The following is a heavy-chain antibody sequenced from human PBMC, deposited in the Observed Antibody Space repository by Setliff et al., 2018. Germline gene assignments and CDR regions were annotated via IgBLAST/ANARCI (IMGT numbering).Heavy chain of an antibody. CDR2: IYSSGST. J-gene: IGHJ5*02. V-gene: IGHV4-59*01. Sequence: PSETLSLTCTVSGGSIRNYYWSWIRQPPGKGLEWIGYIYSSGSTNNNPSLKSRATISVDTSKNQFSLKLSSVTAADTAVYYCARAAKYDSSGYYGFWFDPWGQGTLVTVSS. D-gene: IGHD3-22*01. CDR3: ARAAKYDSSGYYGFWFDP. CDR1: GGSIRNYY.